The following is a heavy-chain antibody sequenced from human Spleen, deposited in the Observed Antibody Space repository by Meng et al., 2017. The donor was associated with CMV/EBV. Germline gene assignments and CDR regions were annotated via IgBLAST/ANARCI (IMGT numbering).Heavy chain of an antibody. V-gene: IGHV3-11*01. J-gene: IGHJ6*02. CDR1: GFTFSSVW. CDR3: ARDFERRVGYSYGYYYYGMDV. D-gene: IGHD5-18*01. CDR2: ISETGTYK. Sequence: GESLKISCAASGFTFSSVWMSWVRQAPGKGLEWVSYISETGTYKYYADSVKGRFTISRDNAKNSLYLQMNSLRAEDTAVYFCARDFERRVGYSYGYYYYGMDVWGQGTTVTVSS.